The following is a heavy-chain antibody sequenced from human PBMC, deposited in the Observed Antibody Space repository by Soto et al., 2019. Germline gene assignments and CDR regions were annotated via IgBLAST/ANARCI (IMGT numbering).Heavy chain of an antibody. D-gene: IGHD1-20*01. CDR2: IYYSGST. Sequence: SETLSLTCTVSGGSISSYYWSWIRQPPGKGLEWIGYIYYSGSTNYNPSLKSRVTISVDTSKNQFSLKLSSVTAADTAVYYCARGKRYNNWFDPWGQGTLVTVSS. CDR1: GGSISSYY. CDR3: ARGKRYNNWFDP. J-gene: IGHJ5*02. V-gene: IGHV4-59*08.